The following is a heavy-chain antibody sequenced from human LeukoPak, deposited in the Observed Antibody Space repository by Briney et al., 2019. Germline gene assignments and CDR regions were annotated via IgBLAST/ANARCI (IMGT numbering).Heavy chain of an antibody. CDR2: ISNSGSST. D-gene: IGHD2-15*01. V-gene: IGHV3-23*05. CDR1: GFTFSNYA. Sequence: PGGSLRLSCAASGFTFSNYAMTWVRRAPGKGLEWVSGISNSGSSTYYADSVKGRFTISRDNSLSTLFLQMNSLRVEDTAIYYCAKISSRSVPRSYSDFWGQGNLATVSS. J-gene: IGHJ4*01. CDR3: AKISSRSVPRSYSDF.